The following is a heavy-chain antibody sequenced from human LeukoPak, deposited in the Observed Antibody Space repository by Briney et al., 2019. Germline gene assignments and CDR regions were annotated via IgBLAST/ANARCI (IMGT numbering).Heavy chain of an antibody. V-gene: IGHV4-59*01. J-gene: IGHJ4*02. CDR1: GGSIGSYY. D-gene: IGHD4-23*01. CDR3: ARVGFGNTPHPIDY. Sequence: SETLSLTCTVSGGSIGSYYWSWIRQPPGKGLEWIGYIYYTGRTNYNPSLKSRVTISVDTSKNQFSLELSSVTAADTTVYYCARVGFGNTPHPIDYWGQGTLVTVSS. CDR2: IYYTGRT.